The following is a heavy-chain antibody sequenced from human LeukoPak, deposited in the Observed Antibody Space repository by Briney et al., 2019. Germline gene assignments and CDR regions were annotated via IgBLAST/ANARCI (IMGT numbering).Heavy chain of an antibody. V-gene: IGHV1-2*02. CDR1: GYTITDYY. CDR2: INPNSGGT. Sequence: ASVKVSCKASGYTITDYYIHWVRQAPGQGLEWMGWINPNSGGTNYAQKFQGRVTMTSDTSISTAYMELSRLRSEDTAVYYCARAGYYDYVWGSYRPYYFDYWGQGTLVTVSS. J-gene: IGHJ4*02. CDR3: ARAGYYDYVWGSYRPYYFDY. D-gene: IGHD3-16*02.